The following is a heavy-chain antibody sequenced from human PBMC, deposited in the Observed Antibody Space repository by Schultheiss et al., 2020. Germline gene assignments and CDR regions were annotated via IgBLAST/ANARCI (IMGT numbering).Heavy chain of an antibody. D-gene: IGHD5-18*01. CDR1: GGSISSYY. V-gene: IGHV4-59*08. CDR3: ARRTVDTAMDIGMDV. J-gene: IGHJ6*02. Sequence: SQTLSLTCTVSGGSISSYYWSWIRQPPGKGLEWIGYIYYSGSTNYNPSLKSRVTISVDTSKNQFSLKLSSVTAADTAVYYCARRTVDTAMDIGMDVWGQGTTVNVSS. CDR2: IYYSGST.